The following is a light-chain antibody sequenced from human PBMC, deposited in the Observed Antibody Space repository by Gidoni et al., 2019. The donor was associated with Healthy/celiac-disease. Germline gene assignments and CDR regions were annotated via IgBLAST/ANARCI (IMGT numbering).Light chain of an antibody. CDR2: DAS. Sequence: DIQMTHSPSSLSASVVDRVTITCQASQYISNYLNWYQQKPGNAPKLLIYDASNLETGVPSRFSGSGSGTDFTFSISSLQPEDIATYYCQQYDNLPLTFGGGTKVEIK. CDR1: QYISNY. J-gene: IGKJ4*01. CDR3: QQYDNLPLT. V-gene: IGKV1-33*01.